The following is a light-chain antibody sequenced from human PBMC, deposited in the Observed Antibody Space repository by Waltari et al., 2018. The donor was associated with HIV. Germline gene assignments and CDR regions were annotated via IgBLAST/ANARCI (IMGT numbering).Light chain of an antibody. J-gene: IGLJ1*01. V-gene: IGLV1-44*01. Sequence: QSVLTQPHPAPGTPGQRVSIPCPGGISNVGSDVVIGYQQLPGTAPKLLIYGDNERPSGVPDRFSGSKSGASASLAISDLQSEDEAEYYCAAWDARLNEYLFGTGTKVTVL. CDR3: AAWDARLNEYL. CDR1: ISNVGSDV. CDR2: GDN.